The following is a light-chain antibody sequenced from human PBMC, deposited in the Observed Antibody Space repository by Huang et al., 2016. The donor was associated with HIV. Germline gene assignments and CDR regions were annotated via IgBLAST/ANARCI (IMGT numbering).Light chain of an antibody. Sequence: DIVMTQSPLSLPVTPGEPASISCRSSQSLLHSSGYNYVDLYLQKPGQSPQLLIYLGSNRASGVPDRFSGSGSGTDFALKISRVEAEDVGVYYCMQGLQIPLTFGGGTKVEI. CDR3: MQGLQIPLT. CDR1: QSLLHSSGYNY. J-gene: IGKJ4*01. V-gene: IGKV2-28*01. CDR2: LGS.